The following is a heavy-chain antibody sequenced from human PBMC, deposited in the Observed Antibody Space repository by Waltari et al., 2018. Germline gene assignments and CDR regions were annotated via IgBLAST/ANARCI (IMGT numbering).Heavy chain of an antibody. CDR3: ASSGLMYSSSWYEDY. CDR1: GYTFTDYY. CDR2: VDPEDGET. V-gene: IGHV1-69-2*01. J-gene: IGHJ4*02. D-gene: IGHD6-13*01. Sequence: EVQLVQSGAEVKKPGATVKISCKASGYTFTDYYMHWVQQAPGKGLEWMGRVDPEDGETIYAEKFHGRVTITADTSTDTAYMELSSLRSEDTAVYYCASSGLMYSSSWYEDYWGQGTLVTVSS.